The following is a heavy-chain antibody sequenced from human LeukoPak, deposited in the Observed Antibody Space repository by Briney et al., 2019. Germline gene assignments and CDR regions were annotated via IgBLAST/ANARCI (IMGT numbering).Heavy chain of an antibody. D-gene: IGHD2-15*01. CDR3: AREGCSGGSCYVHAGVDY. CDR1: GFTFSSYE. Sequence: PGGSLRLSCAASGFTFSSYEINWVRQAPGKGLEWVSYISSSGSTIYYGDSVKGLFTISRDNAKNSLYLQMNSLRAADTAVYYCAREGCSGGSCYVHAGVDYWGQGTLVTVSS. J-gene: IGHJ4*02. CDR2: ISSSGSTI. V-gene: IGHV3-48*03.